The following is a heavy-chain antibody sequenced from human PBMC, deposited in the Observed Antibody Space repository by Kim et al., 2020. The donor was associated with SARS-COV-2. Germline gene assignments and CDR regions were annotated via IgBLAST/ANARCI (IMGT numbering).Heavy chain of an antibody. CDR1: GFTFSSYG. CDR3: ARDQHLVVVPPAFHGMDV. D-gene: IGHD2-2*01. CDR2: ISYDGSNK. V-gene: IGHV3-30*03. J-gene: IGHJ6*04. Sequence: GGSLRLSCAASGFTFSSYGIHCVRQAPGKGLEWVAVISYDGSNKYYADSVKGRFTISRDNSKNTLYLQMYTLRAEDTAVYYCARDQHLVVVPPAFHGMDVGAKG.